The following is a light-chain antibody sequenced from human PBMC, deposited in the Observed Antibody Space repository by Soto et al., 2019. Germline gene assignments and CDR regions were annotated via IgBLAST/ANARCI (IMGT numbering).Light chain of an antibody. Sequence: QSVLTQPPSASGTPGQRVTISCSGSSSNIGSNTVHWYQQLPGTAPKLLIYSNNQRPSGVPDRFSGSKSGTSASLAISGLQSEDEADYYCAAWDDSLNGSVVFGGGTKVTVL. V-gene: IGLV1-44*01. J-gene: IGLJ2*01. CDR1: SSNIGSNT. CDR3: AAWDDSLNGSVV. CDR2: SNN.